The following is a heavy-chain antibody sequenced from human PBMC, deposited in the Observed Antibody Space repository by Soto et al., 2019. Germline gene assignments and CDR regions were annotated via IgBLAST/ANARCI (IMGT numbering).Heavy chain of an antibody. J-gene: IGHJ6*02. Sequence: SETLSLTCTVSGGSISSGYYWSWIRQYPGKGLEWIGYIYYSGNTNYNPSLKSRVTMSLDTSKNQFSLKLSSVTAADTAVYYCARGMIYNSYHYYGINVWGQGTTVTVSS. CDR3: ARGMIYNSYHYYGINV. D-gene: IGHD3-16*01. CDR2: IYYSGNT. CDR1: GGSISSGYY. V-gene: IGHV4-61*01.